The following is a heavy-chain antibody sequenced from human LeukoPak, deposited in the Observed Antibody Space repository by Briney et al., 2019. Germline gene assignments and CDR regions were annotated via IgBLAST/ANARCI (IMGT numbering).Heavy chain of an antibody. CDR2: INHSGST. CDR3: ARAKRYYYDSSGYYRPKPFDY. J-gene: IGHJ4*02. Sequence: SETLSLTCAVYGGSFSGYYWSWIRQPPGKVLEWIGEINHSGSTNYNPSLKSRVTISVDTSKNQFSLKLSSVTAADTAVYYCARAKRYYYDSSGYYRPKPFDYWGQGTLVTVSS. CDR1: GGSFSGYY. D-gene: IGHD3-22*01. V-gene: IGHV4-34*01.